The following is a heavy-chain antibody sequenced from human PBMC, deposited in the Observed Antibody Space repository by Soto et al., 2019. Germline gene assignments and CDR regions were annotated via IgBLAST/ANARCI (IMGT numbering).Heavy chain of an antibody. CDR2: INPSGGST. Sequence: ASVKVSCKASGYTFTSYYMHWVRQAPGQGLEWMGIINPSGGSTSYAQKFQGRVTMTRDTSISTAYMELSRLRSDDTAIYYSEGVVEAGGRAHNYYGRDVWGKGPRATFSS. CDR1: GYTFTSYY. V-gene: IGHV1-46*01. J-gene: IGHJ6*04. CDR3: EGVVEAGGRAHNYYGRDV. D-gene: IGHD2-15*01.